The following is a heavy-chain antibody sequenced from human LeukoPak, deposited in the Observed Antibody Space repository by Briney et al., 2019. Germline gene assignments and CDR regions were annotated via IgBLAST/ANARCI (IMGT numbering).Heavy chain of an antibody. CDR1: NYSISTDYY. CDR3: ARGGGYYYYMDV. D-gene: IGHD3-10*01. J-gene: IGHJ6*03. CDR2: MYHSGST. V-gene: IGHV4-38-2*02. Sequence: SETLSLTCTVSNYSISTDYYWGWIRQPPGKGLEWIGTMYHSGSTYYNPSLKSRVTISVDTSKNQFSLKLSSVTAADTAVYYCARGGGYYYYMDVWGKGTTVTVSS.